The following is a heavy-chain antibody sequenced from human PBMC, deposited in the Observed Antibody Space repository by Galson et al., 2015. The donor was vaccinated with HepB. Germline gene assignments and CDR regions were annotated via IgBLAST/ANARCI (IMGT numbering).Heavy chain of an antibody. J-gene: IGHJ6*02. Sequence: SLRLSCAGSEFTFSSYWMNWVRQAPGKGLERVANINPDGREKSNVDSLRGRFTVSRENDKNALYLQMDSLRAEDTAVYYCARRISLVRGIITKPDYYYGMDVWGQGTTVTVAS. D-gene: IGHD3-10*01. CDR2: INPDGREK. V-gene: IGHV3-7*03. CDR3: ARRISLVRGIITKPDYYYGMDV. CDR1: EFTFSSYW.